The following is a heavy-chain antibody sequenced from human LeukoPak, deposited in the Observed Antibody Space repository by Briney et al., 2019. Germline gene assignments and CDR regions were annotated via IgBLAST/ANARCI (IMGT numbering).Heavy chain of an antibody. CDR3: ARDLPLLPEYEFAFDI. J-gene: IGHJ3*02. CDR1: GFTFSSYS. D-gene: IGHD1-14*01. V-gene: IGHV3-21*01. CDR2: ISSSSSYI. Sequence: GGSLRLSCAASGFTFSSYSMNWVRQAPGKGLEWVSSISSSSSYIYYADSVKGRFTISRDNAKNSLYLQMNSLRAEDTAVYYCARDLPLLPEYEFAFDIWGQVTMVTVS.